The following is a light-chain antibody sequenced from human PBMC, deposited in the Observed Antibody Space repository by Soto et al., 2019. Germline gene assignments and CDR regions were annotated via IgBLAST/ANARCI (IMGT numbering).Light chain of an antibody. CDR3: HQLNSYPLT. V-gene: IGKV1-5*01. Sequence: DIQMTQSPSTLSASVGHIVTITCRASQSISSWLAWYQQKPGKAPKLLIYDASSLESGVPSRFSGSGSGPEFPLTISSLQPEDFATYYCHQLNSYPLTFGGGTRWIS. CDR2: DAS. CDR1: QSISSW. J-gene: IGKJ4*01.